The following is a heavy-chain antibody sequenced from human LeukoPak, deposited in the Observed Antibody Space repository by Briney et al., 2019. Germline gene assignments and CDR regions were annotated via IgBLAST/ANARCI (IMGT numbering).Heavy chain of an antibody. Sequence: GGSLRLSCVASGFTFSSYAMGWVRQAPGKGLEWVSSISVSGGSTYYVDSVKGRFTISRGNSENTLYLQMNSLRAEDTAVYYCAKDQDVAAAGTWGSIDYWGQGTLVTVSS. J-gene: IGHJ4*02. V-gene: IGHV3-23*01. CDR1: GFTFSSYA. CDR2: ISVSGGST. D-gene: IGHD6-13*01. CDR3: AKDQDVAAAGTWGSIDY.